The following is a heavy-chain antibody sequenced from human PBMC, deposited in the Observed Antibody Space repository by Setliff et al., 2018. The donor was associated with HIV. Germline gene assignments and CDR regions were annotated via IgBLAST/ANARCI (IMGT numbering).Heavy chain of an antibody. D-gene: IGHD5-18*01. CDR2: IRYDGSYR. V-gene: IGHV3-30*02. CDR3: AKDYTAMVTGYFDY. J-gene: IGHJ4*02. Sequence: QPGGSLRLSCAVSGFTFISYGMYWVRQAPGKGLEWVAFIRYDGSYRYYADSVKGRFTISRDNSKNTLYLQMNSLRAEDTAVYYCAKDYTAMVTGYFDYWGQGTLVTVSS. CDR1: GFTFISYG.